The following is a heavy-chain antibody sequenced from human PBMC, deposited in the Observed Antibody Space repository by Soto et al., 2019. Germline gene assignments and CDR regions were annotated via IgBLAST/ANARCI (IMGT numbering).Heavy chain of an antibody. Sequence: GGSLRLSCSASGFTFSSHAMSWVRQAPGKGLEWVSAIIDDGGRAYYADSVKGRFTISRDNSKNTLSLQMNSLRAEDTAVYYCAKDKMEQWLVGGYFDYWGQGTQVTVSS. CDR2: IIDDGGRA. D-gene: IGHD6-19*01. V-gene: IGHV3-23*01. J-gene: IGHJ4*02. CDR3: AKDKMEQWLVGGYFDY. CDR1: GFTFSSHA.